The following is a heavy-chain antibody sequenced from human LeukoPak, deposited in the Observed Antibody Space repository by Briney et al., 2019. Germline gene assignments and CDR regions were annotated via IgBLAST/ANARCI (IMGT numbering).Heavy chain of an antibody. Sequence: GGSLRLSCEASGFTFSNYALSWVRQAPGEGLEGVSAISADGTYAFYAGSVKGRFTISRDDSKNTLYLQMDSLRAEDTAVYYCAKKGVEQWAYFDYWGQGTLVTVSS. V-gene: IGHV3-23*01. D-gene: IGHD6-19*01. J-gene: IGHJ4*02. CDR3: AKKGVEQWAYFDY. CDR1: GFTFSNYA. CDR2: ISADGTYA.